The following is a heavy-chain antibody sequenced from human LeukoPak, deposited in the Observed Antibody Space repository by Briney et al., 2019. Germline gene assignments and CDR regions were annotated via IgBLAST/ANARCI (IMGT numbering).Heavy chain of an antibody. CDR2: ICGSVSGSGDCT. CDR1: GFSFGSYA. CDR3: AKEGWITIFGVVERGSYFDY. V-gene: IGHV3-23*01. J-gene: IGHJ4*02. Sequence: GGSLRLSCAASGFSFGSYAMSWVRQAAGKGLEWVSEICGSVSGSGDCTHYADSVKGRFTISRDNSKNTLYLQMNSLRAEDTAVYYCAKEGWITIFGVVERGSYFDYWGQGTLVTVSS. D-gene: IGHD3-3*01.